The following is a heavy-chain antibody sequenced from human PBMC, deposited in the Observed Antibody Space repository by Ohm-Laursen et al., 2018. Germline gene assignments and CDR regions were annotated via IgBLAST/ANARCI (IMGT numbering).Heavy chain of an antibody. CDR1: GFTFDDYA. J-gene: IGHJ4*02. CDR2: ISWNSGSI. Sequence: SLRLSCAAPGFTFDDYAMHWVRQAPGKGLEWVSDISWNSGSIGYADSVKGRFTISRDNAKNTLYLQMNSLRVEDTAVYYCARSAGSYQLQHDYWGQGTLVTVSS. CDR3: ARSAGSYQLQHDY. D-gene: IGHD2-2*01. V-gene: IGHV3-9*01.